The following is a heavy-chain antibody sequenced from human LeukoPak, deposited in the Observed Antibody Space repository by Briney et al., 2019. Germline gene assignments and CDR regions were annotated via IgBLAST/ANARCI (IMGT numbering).Heavy chain of an antibody. V-gene: IGHV4-4*07. CDR3: ARDIIIQPTDYYYYYMDV. CDR1: GGSISSYY. J-gene: IGHJ6*03. D-gene: IGHD5-18*01. CDR2: IYTSGST. Sequence: PSETLSLTCTVSGGSISSYYWSWIRQPAGKGLEWIGRIYTSGSTNYNPSLKSRVTMSVDTSKNQFSLKLSSVTAADTAVYYCARDIIIQPTDYYYYYMDVWGKGTTVTVSS.